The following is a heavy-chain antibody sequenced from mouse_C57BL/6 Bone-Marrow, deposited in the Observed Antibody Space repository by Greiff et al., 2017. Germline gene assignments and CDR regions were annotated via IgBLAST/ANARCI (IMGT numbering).Heavy chain of an antibody. CDR3: ARGGYDYAWFAY. D-gene: IGHD2-4*01. V-gene: IGHV1-61*01. J-gene: IGHJ3*01. Sequence: VQLQQPGAELVRPGSSVKLSCKASGYTFTSYWMDWVKQRPGQGLEWIGNIYPSDSETHYNQKFKDKATLTVDKSSSTAYMQLSSLTSEDSAVYYCARGGYDYAWFAYGGQGTLVTVSA. CDR1: GYTFTSYW. CDR2: IYPSDSET.